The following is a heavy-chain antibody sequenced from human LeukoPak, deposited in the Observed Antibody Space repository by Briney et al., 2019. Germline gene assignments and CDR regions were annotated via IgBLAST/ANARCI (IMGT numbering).Heavy chain of an antibody. D-gene: IGHD3-22*01. CDR1: GGSISSSSYY. CDR2: IYYSGST. Sequence: SETLSLTCTVSGGSISSSSYYWGWIRQPPGKGLEWIGSIYYSGSTYYNPSLKSRVTISVDTSKNQFSLKLSSVTAADTAVYYCARRLYIRDYYDSSGYSGIDYWGQGTLVTVSS. CDR3: ARRLYIRDYYDSSGYSGIDY. J-gene: IGHJ4*02. V-gene: IGHV4-39*01.